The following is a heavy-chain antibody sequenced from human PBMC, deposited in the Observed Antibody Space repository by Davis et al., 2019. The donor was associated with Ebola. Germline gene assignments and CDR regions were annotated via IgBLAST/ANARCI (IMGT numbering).Heavy chain of an antibody. D-gene: IGHD6-19*01. Sequence: SETLSLTCTVSGGSISSGGYYWSWIRQHPGKGLEWIGYIYYSGSTYYNPSLKSRVTISVDTSKNQFSLKLSSVTAADTAVYYCARSTGIAVAGTPVGGMDVWGQGTTVTVSS. J-gene: IGHJ6*02. CDR2: IYYSGST. CDR3: ARSTGIAVAGTPVGGMDV. V-gene: IGHV4-31*03. CDR1: GGSISSGGYY.